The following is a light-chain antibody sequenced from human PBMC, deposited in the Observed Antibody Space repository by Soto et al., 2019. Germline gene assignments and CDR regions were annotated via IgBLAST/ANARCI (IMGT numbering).Light chain of an antibody. CDR2: EVS. Sequence: QSVLTQPASVSGSPGQSITISCTGTRRDVGGYDYVSWYQQRPGKAPRLLIYEVSNRPSGVSSRFSGSKSANTASLTISGLQPEDEADYYCSSYTISRNTVIFGGGTKVTVL. V-gene: IGLV2-14*01. J-gene: IGLJ2*01. CDR3: SSYTISRNTVI. CDR1: RRDVGGYDY.